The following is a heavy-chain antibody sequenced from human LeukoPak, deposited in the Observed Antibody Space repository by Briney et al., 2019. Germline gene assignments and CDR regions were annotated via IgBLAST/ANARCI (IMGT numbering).Heavy chain of an antibody. J-gene: IGHJ4*02. Sequence: GESLKISCKGSGYRFTIYWIGWVRQMPGKGLEWVGIIYPGDSDTRYSPSFQGQVTISADKSISTAYLQWSSLKASDTAMYYCASGSSIAARPVRYWGQGTLVTVSS. V-gene: IGHV5-51*01. CDR2: IYPGDSDT. D-gene: IGHD6-6*01. CDR1: GYRFTIYW. CDR3: ASGSSIAARPVRY.